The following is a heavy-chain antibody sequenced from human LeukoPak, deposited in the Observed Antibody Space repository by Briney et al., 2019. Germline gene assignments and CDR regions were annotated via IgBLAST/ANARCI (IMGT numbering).Heavy chain of an antibody. J-gene: IGHJ4*02. D-gene: IGHD6-13*01. CDR1: GVSVSSHF. V-gene: IGHV3-66*01. CDR2: IYSGGET. Sequence: GGSLRLSCAASGVSVSSHFMIWVRQAPGKGLEWVSLIYSGGETSYADSVKGRFSISRNNSKNTPYLQMNSLRVEDTAVYYCTRDPPAVAINTYAGGQGTLVTVSS. CDR3: TRDPPAVAINTYA.